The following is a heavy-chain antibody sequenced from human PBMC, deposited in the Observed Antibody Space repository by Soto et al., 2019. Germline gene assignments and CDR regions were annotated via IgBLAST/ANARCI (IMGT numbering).Heavy chain of an antibody. CDR3: ARAKAPLYSSSWYWFDP. CDR2: IYYSGST. J-gene: IGHJ5*02. CDR1: GGSISSYY. V-gene: IGHV4-59*08. D-gene: IGHD6-13*01. Sequence: QVQLQESGPGLVKPSETLSLTCTVSGGSISSYYWSWIRQPPGKGLEWIGYIYYSGSTNYNPSLMSRVTISVDTSKNHCSLKLSSVTAADTSVYYCARAKAPLYSSSWYWFDPWGQGTLVTVSS.